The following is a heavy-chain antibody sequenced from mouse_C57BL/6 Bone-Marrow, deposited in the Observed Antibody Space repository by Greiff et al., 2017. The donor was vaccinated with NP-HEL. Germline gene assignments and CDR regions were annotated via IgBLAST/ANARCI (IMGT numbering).Heavy chain of an antibody. CDR3: ARRGTTVVGFDY. V-gene: IGHV5-17*01. CDR2: ISSGSSTI. Sequence: EVQLVESGGGLVKPGGSLKLSCAASGFTFSDYGMHWVRQAPEKGLEWVAYISSGSSTIYYADPVKGRFTISRDNAKNTLFLQMTSLRAEDTAMDYCARRGTTVVGFDYWGKGTTLTVSS. CDR1: GFTFSDYG. D-gene: IGHD1-1*01. J-gene: IGHJ2*01.